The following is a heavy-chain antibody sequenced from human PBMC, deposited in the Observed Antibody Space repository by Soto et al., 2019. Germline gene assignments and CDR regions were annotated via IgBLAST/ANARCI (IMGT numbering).Heavy chain of an antibody. CDR3: AREQVPLYYYDSSGYLDY. D-gene: IGHD3-22*01. J-gene: IGHJ4*02. V-gene: IGHV1-69*13. CDR1: GGTFSSYA. Sequence: SGKVSCNASGGTFSSYAISWVRQAPGQGVEWMGGIIPIFGTANYAQKFQGRVTITADESTSTAYMELSSLRSEDTAVYYCAREQVPLYYYDSSGYLDYWGQGTLVTVSS. CDR2: IIPIFGTA.